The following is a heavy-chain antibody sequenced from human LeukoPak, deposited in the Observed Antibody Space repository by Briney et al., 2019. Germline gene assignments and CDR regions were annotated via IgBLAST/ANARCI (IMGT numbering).Heavy chain of an antibody. V-gene: IGHV3-74*01. CDR1: GFTFSSYW. CDR2: INSDGSSR. J-gene: IGHJ6*02. CDR3: ARVPDQGYCSSTSCFYYYYGMDV. D-gene: IGHD2-2*01. Sequence: GGSLRLSCAASGFTFSSYWMHWVRQAPGKGLVWVSRINSDGSSRSYADSVKGRFTISRDNAKNTLYLQMNSLRAEDTAVYYCARVPDQGYCSSTSCFYYYYGMDVWGQGTTVTVSS.